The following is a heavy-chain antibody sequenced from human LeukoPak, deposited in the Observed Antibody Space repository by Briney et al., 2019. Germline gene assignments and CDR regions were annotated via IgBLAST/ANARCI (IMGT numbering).Heavy chain of an antibody. CDR2: IYPGDSDT. CDR1: GYSFTSYW. V-gene: IGHV5-51*01. Sequence: GESLQIPCKGSGYSFTSYWIGWVRQMPGKGLEWMGIIYPGDSDTRYSPSFQGQVTISADKSISTAYLQWSSLKASDTAMYYCARQDDESLASFDYWGQGTLVTVSS. J-gene: IGHJ4*02. CDR3: ARQDDESLASFDY. D-gene: IGHD1-1*01.